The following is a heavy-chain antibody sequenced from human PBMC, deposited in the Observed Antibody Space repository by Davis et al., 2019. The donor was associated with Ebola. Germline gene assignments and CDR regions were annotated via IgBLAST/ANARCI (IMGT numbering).Heavy chain of an antibody. V-gene: IGHV3-21*01. Sequence: PSETLSLTCAVYGGSFSGYYWSWVRQAPGKGLEWVSSINTGSNYIFYGDSVKGRFTISRDNAQNLLVLQMNSLRAEDTAVYYCARGPSRGGSSNWFDPWGQGTLVTVSS. J-gene: IGHJ5*02. CDR2: INTGSNYI. CDR1: GGSFSGYY. D-gene: IGHD2-15*01. CDR3: ARGPSRGGSSNWFDP.